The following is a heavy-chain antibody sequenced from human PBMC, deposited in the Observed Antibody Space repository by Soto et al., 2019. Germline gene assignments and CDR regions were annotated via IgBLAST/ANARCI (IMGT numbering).Heavy chain of an antibody. V-gene: IGHV3-74*01. CDR2: INTDGSAT. D-gene: IGHD2-2*01. Sequence: EVQLVESGGGLVQPGGSLRLSCVASGFIFNSNWMHWVRQVPGKGLVWVSRINTDGSATSYADSVKGRFTISRDNAKNTLYLQMNSLRAEDTAVYYCAKEGYCSSTSCYVPRGGMDVWGQGTTVTVSS. CDR3: AKEGYCSSTSCYVPRGGMDV. CDR1: GFIFNSNW. J-gene: IGHJ6*02.